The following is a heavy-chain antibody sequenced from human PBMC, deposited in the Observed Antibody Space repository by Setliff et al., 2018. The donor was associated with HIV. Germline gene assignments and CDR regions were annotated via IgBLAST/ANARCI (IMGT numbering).Heavy chain of an antibody. J-gene: IGHJ3*02. D-gene: IGHD2-15*01. CDR2: IYASGST. V-gene: IGHV4-4*07. CDR3: ARHGRYCSAYGCVYGFDI. CDR1: GGSISSDY. Sequence: SETLSLTCTVSGGSISSDYWNWIRQPDGKGLAWIGHIYASGSTNYNPSLKSRVTMSVDTSKNQFSLKLNSLIAADTSVYYCARHGRYCSAYGCVYGFDIWGQGTTVTVSS.